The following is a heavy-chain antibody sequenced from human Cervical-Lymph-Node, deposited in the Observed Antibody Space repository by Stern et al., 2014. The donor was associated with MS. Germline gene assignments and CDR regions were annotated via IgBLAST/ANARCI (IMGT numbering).Heavy chain of an antibody. J-gene: IGHJ4*02. V-gene: IGHV1-69*01. CDR2: IIPIFGTA. CDR1: GGTFSSYA. Sequence: QLVQSGAEVKKPGSSVKVSCKASGGTFSSYAISWVRQAPGQGLEWMGGIIPIFGTANYAKKFQGRVTITADESTSTAYMELSSLRSEDTAVYYCASSPLYYDSSGYYSYFDYWGQGTLVTVSS. D-gene: IGHD3-22*01. CDR3: ASSPLYYDSSGYYSYFDY.